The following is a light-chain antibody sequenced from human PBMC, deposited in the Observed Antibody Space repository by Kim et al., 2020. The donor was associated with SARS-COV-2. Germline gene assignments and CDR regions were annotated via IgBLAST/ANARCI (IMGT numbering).Light chain of an antibody. V-gene: IGLV2-23*01. CDR3: CSYAGHTTYV. Sequence: GQSITVSGTGASSDVGSYNLVSWYQQHPGKAPKLMIYEGTQRPSGVSSRFSGSKSGNTASLTISGLQAEDEADYYCCSYAGHTTYVFGTGTKVTVL. CDR2: EGT. J-gene: IGLJ1*01. CDR1: SSDVGSYNL.